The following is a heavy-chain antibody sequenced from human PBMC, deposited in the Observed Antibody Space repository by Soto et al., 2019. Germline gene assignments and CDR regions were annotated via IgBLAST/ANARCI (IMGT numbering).Heavy chain of an antibody. V-gene: IGHV1-69*01. CDR3: ATGGHNDGYNFYHGMDV. J-gene: IGHJ6*02. Sequence: QVQVVQSGAEVKKPGSSVKVSCKVSGGIFTNNAISWVRQAPGQGLEWLGGVIPLFDTAYYAQIFRGRLRRSADGATTTAYMELSGLTSADTAVEFWATGGHNDGYNFYHGMDVWGQGTTVTVS. D-gene: IGHD5-18*01. CDR1: GGIFTNNA. CDR2: VIPLFDTA.